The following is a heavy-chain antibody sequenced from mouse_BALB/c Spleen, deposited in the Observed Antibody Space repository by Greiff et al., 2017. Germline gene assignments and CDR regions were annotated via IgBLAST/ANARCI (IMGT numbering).Heavy chain of an antibody. V-gene: IGHV5-12-1*01. J-gene: IGHJ4*01. CDR1: GFAFSNYD. CDR3: AGNYEGNAMDY. Sequence: EVKVVESGGDLVKPGGSLKLSCAASGFAFSNYDMSWVRQTPEKRLEWVSYISSGGGSTYYPDTVKGRFTISRDNAKNTLYLQMSSLKSEDTAMYYCAGNYEGNAMDYWGQGTSVTVSS. CDR2: ISSGGGST. D-gene: IGHD2-1*01.